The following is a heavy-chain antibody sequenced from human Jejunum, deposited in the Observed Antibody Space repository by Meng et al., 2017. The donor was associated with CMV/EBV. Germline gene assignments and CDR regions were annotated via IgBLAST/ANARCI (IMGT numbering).Heavy chain of an antibody. CDR2: IVASYNIV. D-gene: IGHD2-15*01. CDR1: NYG. V-gene: IGHV1-69*05. Sequence: NYGIEWVRHAPGQGREWMGGIVASYNIVTDAQNVQGRVKITKDGPKSTVYMEMSSLRYEDTAVYYCATKERYCSGRNCYYDGMDVWGQGTTVTVSS. J-gene: IGHJ6*02. CDR3: ATKERYCSGRNCYYDGMDV.